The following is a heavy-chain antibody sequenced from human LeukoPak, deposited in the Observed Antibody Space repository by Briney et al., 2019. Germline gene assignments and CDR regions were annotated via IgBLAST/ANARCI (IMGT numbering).Heavy chain of an antibody. CDR1: GFTFSDYY. CDR2: ITNSGDTK. Sequence: PGGSLRLSCAASGFTFSDYYMSWIRRAPGRGLEWIAYITNSGDTKHYADSVKGRFIISRDNAKNSLYFQTDSLRADDTAVYYCARGAGPLFDPWGQGTLVTVSS. CDR3: ARGAGPLFDP. J-gene: IGHJ5*02. V-gene: IGHV3-11*01.